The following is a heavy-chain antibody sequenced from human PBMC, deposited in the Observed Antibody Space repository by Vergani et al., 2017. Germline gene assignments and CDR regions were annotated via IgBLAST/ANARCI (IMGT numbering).Heavy chain of an antibody. J-gene: IGHJ6*02. V-gene: IGHV4-59*08. CDR1: GGSISSYY. Sequence: QVQLQESGPGLVKPSETLSLTCTVSGGSISSYYWSWIRQPPGKGLEWIGYIYYSGSTNYNPSLKSRVTISVDTSKNQFSLNLSSVTAADTAVYYCARQGSGWYVHYYYGMDVWGQGTTVTVSS. D-gene: IGHD6-19*01. CDR3: ARQGSGWYVHYYYGMDV. CDR2: IYYSGST.